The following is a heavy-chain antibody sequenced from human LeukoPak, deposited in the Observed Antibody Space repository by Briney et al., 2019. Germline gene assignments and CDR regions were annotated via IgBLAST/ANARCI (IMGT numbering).Heavy chain of an antibody. V-gene: IGHV3-11*04. CDR1: GFTFSDYY. D-gene: IGHD3-22*01. J-gene: IGHJ4*02. CDR3: ARGGYYYDSSGYPSNIDY. CDR2: ISSSGSTI. Sequence: PGGSLRLSCAASGFTFSDYYMSWIRQAPGKGLEWVSYISSSGSTIYYADSVKGRITISRDNAKNSLYLQMNSLRAEDTAVYYCARGGYYYDSSGYPSNIDYWGQGTLVTVSS.